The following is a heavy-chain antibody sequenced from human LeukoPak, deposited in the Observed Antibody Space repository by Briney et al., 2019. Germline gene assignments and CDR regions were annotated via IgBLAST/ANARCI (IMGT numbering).Heavy chain of an antibody. J-gene: IGHJ4*02. CDR2: IYYSGST. Sequence: SETLSLTCAVYGGSFSGYYWSWIRQRPGKGLEWIGYIYYSGSTYYNPSLKSQVTISVDTSKNQFSLKLSSVTAADTAVYYCARGGNPTLFDYWGQGTLVTVSS. D-gene: IGHD3-16*01. CDR1: GGSFSGYY. CDR3: ARGGNPTLFDY. V-gene: IGHV4-31*11.